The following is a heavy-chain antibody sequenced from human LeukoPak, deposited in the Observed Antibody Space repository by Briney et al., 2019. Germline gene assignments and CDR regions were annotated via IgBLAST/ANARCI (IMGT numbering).Heavy chain of an antibody. CDR2: IWYDGSNK. V-gene: IGHV3-33*01. D-gene: IGHD4-23*01. Sequence: GRSLRLSCAASGFTFSSYGMHWVRQAPGKGLEWVAVIWYDGSNKYYADSVKGRFTISRDNSKNTLYLQMNCLRAEDTAVYYCARDGGEIYYYYYGMDVWGQGTTVTVSS. CDR3: ARDGGEIYYYYYGMDV. CDR1: GFTFSSYG. J-gene: IGHJ6*02.